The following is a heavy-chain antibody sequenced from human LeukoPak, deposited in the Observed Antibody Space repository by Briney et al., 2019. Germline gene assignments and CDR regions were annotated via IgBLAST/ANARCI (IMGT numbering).Heavy chain of an antibody. CDR3: ARAKSVADLDY. CDR2: ISGTGGTP. CDR1: GFTFSGFA. D-gene: IGHD6-19*01. V-gene: IGHV3-23*01. Sequence: PGGSLRLSCAASGFTFSGFAMSWVRQAPGKGLEWVSTISGTGGTPYYADSAKGRFTISRDNSKNTLWLQMNSLRAEDTAVYYCARAKSVADLDYWGQGTLVTVSS. J-gene: IGHJ4*02.